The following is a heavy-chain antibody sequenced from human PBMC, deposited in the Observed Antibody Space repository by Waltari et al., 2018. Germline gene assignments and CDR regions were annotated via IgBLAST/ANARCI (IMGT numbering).Heavy chain of an antibody. V-gene: IGHV3-30*02. Sequence: QVQLVESGGGVVQPGGSLRLSCAASGFTFSSYGLHWVRQAPGKGLEWVAFIRYDGSNKYYEDSVKGRFTISRDDSKNTLYLQMNSLRAEDTAVYYCAKDLGTTYYYGSGPDYWGQGTLVTVSS. J-gene: IGHJ4*02. CDR1: GFTFSSYG. CDR3: AKDLGTTYYYGSGPDY. CDR2: IRYDGSNK. D-gene: IGHD3-10*01.